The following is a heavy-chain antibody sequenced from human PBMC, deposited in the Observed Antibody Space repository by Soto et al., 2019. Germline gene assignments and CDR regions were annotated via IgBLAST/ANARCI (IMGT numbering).Heavy chain of an antibody. CDR1: GYSFTSYW. D-gene: IGHD3-22*01. CDR3: ARRRYYDSSGYPDHYYYYGMDV. Sequence: PGELMKISCKGSGYSFTSYWISWVSQMTGKGLEWMGRIDPSDSYTNYSPSFQGHVTISADKSISTAYLQWSSLKASDTAMYYCARRRYYDSSGYPDHYYYYGMDVWGQGTTVTVSS. CDR2: IDPSDSYT. J-gene: IGHJ6*02. V-gene: IGHV5-10-1*01.